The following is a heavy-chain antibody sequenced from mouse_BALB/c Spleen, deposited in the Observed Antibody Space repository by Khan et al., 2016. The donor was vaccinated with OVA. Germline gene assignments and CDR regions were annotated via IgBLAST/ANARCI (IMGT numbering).Heavy chain of an antibody. D-gene: IGHD4-1*01. CDR1: GYTFSSYW. J-gene: IGHJ4*01. CDR3: ARGAGTTYGMDY. Sequence: QVQLQQSGAELMKPGASVKISCKATGYTFSSYWIEWVKQRPGHGLEWIGEILPGRGYINYHENFKGKATFTAATSSNIAYMQLNSLTSDDSAVYYCARGAGTTYGMDYWGQGTSVTVSS. CDR2: ILPGRGYI. V-gene: IGHV1-9*01.